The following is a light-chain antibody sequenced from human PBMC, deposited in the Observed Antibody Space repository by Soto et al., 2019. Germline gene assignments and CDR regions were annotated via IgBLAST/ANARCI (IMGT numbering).Light chain of an antibody. Sequence: EIVLTQSPATLSLSPGERAALSCRASQSVSSLLAWYQQKPGQAPRLLIYAASNRATGIPARFRGSGSGPDFTLTIRRLEPEDFAVYYCQQYGSSPPTYGQGTKVDIK. CDR2: AAS. CDR3: QQYGSSPPT. V-gene: IGKV3-20*01. CDR1: QSVSSL. J-gene: IGKJ1*01.